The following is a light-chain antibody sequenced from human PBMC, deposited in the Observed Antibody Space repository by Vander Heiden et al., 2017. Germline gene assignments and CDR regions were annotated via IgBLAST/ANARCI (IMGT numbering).Light chain of an antibody. CDR1: QSLNNRY. CDR2: GAS. CDR3: QQAGNTPLYT. J-gene: IGKJ2*01. Sequence: EIVLTPSPGTLSLSPGERATLSCRASQSLNNRYLAWYQQKPGQAPRLLVYGASTRATGIPDRFSGSGSGTDFTLTISRLEPEDFAVYYCQQAGNTPLYTFGQGTKLEIK. V-gene: IGKV3-20*01.